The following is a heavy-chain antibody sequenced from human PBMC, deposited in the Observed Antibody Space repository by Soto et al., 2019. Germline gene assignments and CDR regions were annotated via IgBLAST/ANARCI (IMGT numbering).Heavy chain of an antibody. D-gene: IGHD3-16*02. CDR2: ISYDGINK. J-gene: IGHJ4*02. V-gene: IGHV3-30-3*01. CDR3: GRDRYDYVGGSSRPLGY. CDR1: GLTFSSYA. Sequence: GGSLRLSGAASGLTFSSYAMHWVRQAPGKGLEWVAVISYDGINKYYAASVKRRFTISRDNSKNTLYLQMNSLRAEDTAVYYCGRDRYDYVGGSSRPLGYWGQGTLVTVSS.